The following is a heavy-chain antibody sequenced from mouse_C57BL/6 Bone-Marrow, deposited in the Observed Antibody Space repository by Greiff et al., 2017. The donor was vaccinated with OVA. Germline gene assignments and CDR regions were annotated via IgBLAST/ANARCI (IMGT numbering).Heavy chain of an antibody. CDR3: ARSKDSIYYAMDY. J-gene: IGHJ4*01. CDR2: FTMYSDAT. CDR1: YFAFMASA. V-gene: IGHV1-49*01. Sequence: LKESGAELVRPGSSVKLSCKDSYFAFMASAMHWVKQRPGHGLEWIGSFTMYSDATEYSENFKGKATLTANTSSSTAYMELSSLTSEDSAVYYCARSKDSIYYAMDYWGQGTSVTVSS. D-gene: IGHD2-10*02.